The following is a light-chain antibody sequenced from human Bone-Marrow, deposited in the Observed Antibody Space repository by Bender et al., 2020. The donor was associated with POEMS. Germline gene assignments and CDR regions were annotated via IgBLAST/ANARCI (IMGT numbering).Light chain of an antibody. CDR1: SSNIGAHA. V-gene: IGLV1-44*01. CDR2: SSR. CDR3: AGWDDSLNGWV. J-gene: IGLJ3*02. Sequence: QSVLTQPPSASGTPGQRVTISCSGGSSNIGAHAVNWYQHLPGPAPKRLIYSSRRRPSEVPERFSGSRSGTSAALAVSGLQYEDEADYYCAGWDDSLNGWVFGGGTKLTVL.